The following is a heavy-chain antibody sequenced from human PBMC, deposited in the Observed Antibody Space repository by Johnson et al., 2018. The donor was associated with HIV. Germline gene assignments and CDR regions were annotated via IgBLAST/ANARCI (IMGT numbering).Heavy chain of an antibody. D-gene: IGHD6-6*01. Sequence: VQLVESGGGLVQPGGSLRLSCAASRFTLSSYRIHRVRQAPGKGLVWVSRINSDGSSTSYADSVKGRFTISRDNAKNTLYLQMNSLRAEDTAVYYCAREGSSSSDDAFDIWGQGTMVTVSS. CDR2: INSDGSST. V-gene: IGHV3-74*01. CDR1: RFTLSSYR. J-gene: IGHJ3*02. CDR3: AREGSSSSDDAFDI.